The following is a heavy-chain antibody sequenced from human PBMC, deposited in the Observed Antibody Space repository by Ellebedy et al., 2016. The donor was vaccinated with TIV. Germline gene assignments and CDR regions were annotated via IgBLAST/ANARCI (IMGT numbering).Heavy chain of an antibody. CDR1: GGSISSYY. V-gene: IGHV4-59*01. CDR2: TFSTGGS. D-gene: IGHD4-11*01. J-gene: IGHJ4*02. Sequence: SETLSLTCTVSGGSISSYYWSWIRQSPGKGLEWVGYTFSTGGSDYNPSLKSRASISLDKSKNQCSLKLRSVTAADTGIYYCATMTTITTWTLFEFWGRGTLVSVSS. CDR3: ATMTTITTWTLFEF.